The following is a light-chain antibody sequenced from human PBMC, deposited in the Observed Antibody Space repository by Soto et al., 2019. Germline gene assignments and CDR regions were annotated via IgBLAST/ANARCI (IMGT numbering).Light chain of an antibody. CDR2: SNN. Sequence: QSALAQPPSASGTPGQRVTISCSGSSSNIGSNTVNWYQQLPGTAPKLLIYSNNQRPSGVPDRFSGSKSGTSASLAISELQSEDEADYYCAAWDDSLNGWVFGGATKLTVL. CDR1: SSNIGSNT. CDR3: AAWDDSLNGWV. J-gene: IGLJ3*02. V-gene: IGLV1-44*01.